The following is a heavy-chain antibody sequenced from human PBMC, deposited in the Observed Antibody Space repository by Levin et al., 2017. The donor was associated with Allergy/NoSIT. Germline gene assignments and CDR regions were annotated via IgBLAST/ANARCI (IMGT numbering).Heavy chain of an antibody. J-gene: IGHJ6*02. Sequence: ASVKVSCKASGYTFTGYYMHWVRQAPGQGLEWMGRINPNSGGTNYAQKFQGRVTMTRDTSISTAYMELSRLRSDDTAVYYCATGPNYYDSSGYSRYYYGMDVWGQGTTVTVSS. CDR3: ATGPNYYDSSGYSRYYYGMDV. V-gene: IGHV1-2*06. D-gene: IGHD3-22*01. CDR1: GYTFTGYY. CDR2: INPNSGGT.